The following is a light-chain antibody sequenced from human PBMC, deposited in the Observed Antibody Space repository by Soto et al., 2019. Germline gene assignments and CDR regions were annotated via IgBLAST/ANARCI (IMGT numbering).Light chain of an antibody. CDR3: QQYNDYSAWT. CDR1: ESMSSW. CDR2: DAS. V-gene: IGKV1-5*01. Sequence: DIPKTQYPTTLSASVVDRGTISCRASESMSSWLAWHQQKPGKAPKLLLYDASSFESGVPARFSGSGSGTEFTLTISSLRPDDFETYYCQQYNDYSAWTFGQGTKVDIK. J-gene: IGKJ1*01.